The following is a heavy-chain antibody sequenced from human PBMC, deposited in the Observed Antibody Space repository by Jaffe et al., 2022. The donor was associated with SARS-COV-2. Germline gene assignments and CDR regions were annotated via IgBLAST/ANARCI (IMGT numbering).Heavy chain of an antibody. J-gene: IGHJ4*02. V-gene: IGHV3-15*01. CDR1: GFTFSNAW. D-gene: IGHD1-1*01. CDR3: TTVHFSGTYYVDH. Sequence: EVQLVESGGGLVKPGESLRLSCAASGFTFSNAWMSWVRQAPGKGLEWVGRIKSKADGGTTDYAAPVKARFTISRDDSKDTLYLQMSSLKTEDTALYYCTTVHFSGTYYVDHWGQGTLVTVSS. CDR2: IKSKADGGTT.